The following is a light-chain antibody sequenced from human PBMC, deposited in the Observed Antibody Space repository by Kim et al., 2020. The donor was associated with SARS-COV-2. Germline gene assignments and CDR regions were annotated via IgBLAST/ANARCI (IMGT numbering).Light chain of an antibody. J-gene: IGKJ1*01. Sequence: LSPWCKVTFSCRTNQRVDYTLAGYQTKPAQAPRILRYDASRRSTGIAARFSGSGSETDFTLTISSLEPEDFAVYYCQHRYNWPWAFGPVTKVDIK. V-gene: IGKV3-11*01. CDR1: QRVDYT. CDR2: DAS. CDR3: QHRYNWPWA.